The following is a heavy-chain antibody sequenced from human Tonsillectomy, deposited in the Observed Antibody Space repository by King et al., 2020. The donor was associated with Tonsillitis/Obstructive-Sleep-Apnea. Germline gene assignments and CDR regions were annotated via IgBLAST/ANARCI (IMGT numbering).Heavy chain of an antibody. CDR1: GFTFSSYA. CDR2: ISYDGSNK. CDR3: AREFQDIEVVPAAMDY. V-gene: IGHV3-30*01. J-gene: IGHJ4*02. D-gene: IGHD2-2*01. Sequence: VQLVESGGGVVQPGRSLRLSCAASGFTFSSYAMHWVRQAPGKGLEWVAVISYDGSNKYYADSVKGRFTISRDNSKNTLYLQMNSLRAEDTAVYYCAREFQDIEVVPAAMDYWGQGTLVTVSS.